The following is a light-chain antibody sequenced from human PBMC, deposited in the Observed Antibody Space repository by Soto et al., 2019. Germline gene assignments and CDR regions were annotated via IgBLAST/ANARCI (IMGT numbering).Light chain of an antibody. J-gene: IGKJ5*01. CDR1: QTISSW. Sequence: IQMTQSPSTLSGSVGDRVTITCRASQTISSWLAWYQQKPGKAPELLIYDASSLQSGVPSRFSGSGSGTDFTLTISSLQPEDFATYYCEQVNSFPITFGQGTRLEIK. CDR2: DAS. CDR3: EQVNSFPIT. V-gene: IGKV1-12*01.